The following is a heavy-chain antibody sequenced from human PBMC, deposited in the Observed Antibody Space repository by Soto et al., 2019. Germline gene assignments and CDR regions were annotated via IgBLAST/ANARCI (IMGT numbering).Heavy chain of an antibody. V-gene: IGHV2-5*02. D-gene: IGHD3-22*01. CDR1: GFSLSTSGVG. CDR3: AHLYDSSGYYDKNFDY. J-gene: IGHJ4*02. CDR2: IYWDDDK. Sequence: QITLKESGPTLVKPTQTLTLTCTFSGFSLSTSGVGVGWIRQPPGKALEWLALIYWDDDKRYSPSLKSRLTITKDTSKTQVVLTMTNMDPVDTATYYCAHLYDSSGYYDKNFDYWGQGTLVTVSS.